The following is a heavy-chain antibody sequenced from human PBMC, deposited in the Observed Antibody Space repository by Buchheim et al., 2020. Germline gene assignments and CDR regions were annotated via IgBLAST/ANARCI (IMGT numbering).Heavy chain of an antibody. V-gene: IGHV3-7*01. J-gene: IGHJ4*02. D-gene: IGHD3-22*01. CDR3: ARDRYYYDSSGYYDY. CDR2: IKQDGSEK. CDR1: GFTFSSYW. Sequence: EVQLVESGGGLVQPGGSLRLSCAASGFTFSSYWMSWVRQAPGKGLEWVANIKQDGSEKYYVDSVKGRFTISRDNAKNVQYLQMNSLRAEDTAVYYCARDRYYYDSSGYYDYWGQGTL.